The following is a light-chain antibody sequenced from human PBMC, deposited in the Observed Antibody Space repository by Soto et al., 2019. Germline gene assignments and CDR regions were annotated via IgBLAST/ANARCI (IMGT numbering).Light chain of an antibody. Sequence: DIQMTQSPSTLSASVGDRVTITCRASQRINSWLAWYQQKPGKAPNLLIYDASTLESGVPSRFSGSGSGTEFTLTITSLQPGDFATYYCQQYEALRTFGQGTKVEIK. CDR3: QQYEALRT. J-gene: IGKJ1*01. CDR1: QRINSW. CDR2: DAS. V-gene: IGKV1-5*01.